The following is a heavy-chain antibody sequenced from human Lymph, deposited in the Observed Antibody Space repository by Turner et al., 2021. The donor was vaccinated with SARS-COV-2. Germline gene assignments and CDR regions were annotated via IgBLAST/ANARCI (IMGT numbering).Heavy chain of an antibody. Sequence: QLHLQESRPGLVKPSETLSLTCPVSGGSLSSSSPYWGWLRPPPGRGREWSGHIYYSGSNYYNPSLKWRVNISVDTTKNQFSLKLSSVTAADTAVYYCARLVRRAEYYFDYWGQGTLVTASS. CDR3: ARLVRRAEYYFDY. J-gene: IGHJ4*02. V-gene: IGHV4-39*01. CDR2: IYYSGSN. D-gene: IGHD2-15*01. CDR1: GGSLSSSSPY.